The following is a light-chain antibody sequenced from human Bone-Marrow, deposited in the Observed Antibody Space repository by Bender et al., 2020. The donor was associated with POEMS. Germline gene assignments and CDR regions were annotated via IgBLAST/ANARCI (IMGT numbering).Light chain of an antibody. Sequence: QSVLTQPPSASGTPGQRVTIPCSGGSSNIGAHAVNWYQHLPGTAPELLLYSSHRRPSEVPDRFSGSRSGTSASLAISGLQSEDEADYYCAVWDDSLNGWVFGGETKLTVL. J-gene: IGLJ3*02. CDR1: SSNIGAHA. CDR3: AVWDDSLNGWV. CDR2: SSH. V-gene: IGLV1-44*01.